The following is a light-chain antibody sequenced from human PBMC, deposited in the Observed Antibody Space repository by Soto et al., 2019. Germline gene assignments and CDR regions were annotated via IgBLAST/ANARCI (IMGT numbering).Light chain of an antibody. CDR3: QQRSNWLLT. J-gene: IGKJ4*01. CDR1: QSVSSY. CDR2: DAS. V-gene: IGKV3-11*01. Sequence: EIVLTQSPATLSLSPGERATLSCRASQSVSSYLAWYQQKPGQAPRLLIYDASNRATGIPARFSGSGSGTDFTHTISRLEPEDFAVYYCQQRSNWLLTFGGGTKVEIK.